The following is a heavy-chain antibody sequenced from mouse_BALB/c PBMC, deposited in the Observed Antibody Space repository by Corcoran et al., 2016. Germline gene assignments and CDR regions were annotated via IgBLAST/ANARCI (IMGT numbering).Heavy chain of an antibody. CDR3: ARWDWYFDV. Sequence: EVQLQQSGAELVKPGASVKLSCTASGFNIKDTYMHWVKQRPEQGLELIVRIDPANGNTKYDPKFQGKATITADTSSNTAYLQLSSLTSEDTAVYYCARWDWYFDVWGAGTTVTVSS. CDR1: GFNIKDTY. J-gene: IGHJ1*01. CDR2: IDPANGNT. V-gene: IGHV14-3*02.